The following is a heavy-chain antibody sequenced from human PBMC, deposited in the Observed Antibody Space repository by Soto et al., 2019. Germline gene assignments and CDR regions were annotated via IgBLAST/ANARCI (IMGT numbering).Heavy chain of an antibody. CDR2: IIPIFGTA. V-gene: IGHV1-69*13. CDR1: GGTFSRYA. J-gene: IGHJ6*02. CDR3: ASPLYSSGWFYYGMDV. Sequence: ASVKVSCKASGGTFSRYAISWVRQAPGQGLEWMGGIIPIFGTANYAQKFQGRVTITADESTSTAYMELSSLRSEDTAVYYCASPLYSSGWFYYGMDVWGQGTTVTVSS. D-gene: IGHD6-19*01.